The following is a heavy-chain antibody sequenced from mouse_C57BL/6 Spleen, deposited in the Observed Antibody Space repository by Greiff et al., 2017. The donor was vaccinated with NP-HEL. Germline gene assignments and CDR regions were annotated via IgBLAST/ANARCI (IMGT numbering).Heavy chain of an antibody. Sequence: EVHLVESGGGLVQPKGSLKLSCAASGFSFNTYAMNWVRQAPGTGLEWVARIRSKSNNYATYYADSVKDRFTISRDDSESMLYLQMNNLKTEDTAMYYCVRGDGGMDYWGQGTSVTVSS. V-gene: IGHV10-1*01. J-gene: IGHJ4*01. D-gene: IGHD3-3*01. CDR2: IRSKSNNYAT. CDR1: GFSFNTYA. CDR3: VRGDGGMDY.